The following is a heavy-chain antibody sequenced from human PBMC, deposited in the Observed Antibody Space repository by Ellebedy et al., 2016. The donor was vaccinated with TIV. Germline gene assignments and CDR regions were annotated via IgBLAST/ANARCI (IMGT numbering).Heavy chain of an antibody. Sequence: ASVKVSCKASGGTFSSYAISWVRQAPGQGLEWMGGIIPIFGTANYAQKFQGKVTITADESTSTAYMELSSLRSEDTAVYYCAREGVGDIVVVVAATTANFQHWGQGTLVTVSS. CDR1: GGTFSSYA. D-gene: IGHD2-15*01. V-gene: IGHV1-69*13. J-gene: IGHJ1*01. CDR3: AREGVGDIVVVVAATTANFQH. CDR2: IIPIFGTA.